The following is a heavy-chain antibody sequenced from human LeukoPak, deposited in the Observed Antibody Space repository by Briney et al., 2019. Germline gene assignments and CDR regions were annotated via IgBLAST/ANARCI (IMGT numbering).Heavy chain of an antibody. Sequence: SETLSLTCTVSGGSISSYYWSWIRQPPGKGLEWIGYIYYSGTTNYNPFLKGRVTISVDTSKNQFSLKLSSVTAADTAVYYCARGVYIAAAQYGYWGQGTLVTVSS. CDR3: ARGVYIAAAQYGY. V-gene: IGHV4-59*01. CDR2: IYYSGTT. J-gene: IGHJ4*02. CDR1: GGSISSYY. D-gene: IGHD6-13*01.